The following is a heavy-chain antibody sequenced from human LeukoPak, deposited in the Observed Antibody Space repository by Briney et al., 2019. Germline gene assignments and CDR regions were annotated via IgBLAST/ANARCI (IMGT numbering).Heavy chain of an antibody. CDR2: ISSSGSTI. CDR1: GFTFSSYA. V-gene: IGHV3-48*03. D-gene: IGHD2-21*02. Sequence: GGSLRLSCAASGFTFSSYAMNWVRQAPGKGLEWVSYISSSGSTIYYADSVKGRFTISRDNAKNSLYLQMNSLRAEDTAVYYCARGAYCGGDCYYYYYYMDVWGKGTTVTISS. J-gene: IGHJ6*03. CDR3: ARGAYCGGDCYYYYYYMDV.